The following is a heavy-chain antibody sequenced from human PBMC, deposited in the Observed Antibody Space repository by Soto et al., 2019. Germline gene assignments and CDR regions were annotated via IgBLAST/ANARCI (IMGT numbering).Heavy chain of an antibody. J-gene: IGHJ5*02. V-gene: IGHV3-7*01. D-gene: IGHD3-10*01. CDR2: IKPDVSEK. CDR1: GFTFSNYW. Sequence: GGSLRLSCVASGFTFSNYWVTWVRQAPGKGLEWVANIKPDVSEKNYVDSVKGRFTISRDDAKNSFYLQLNSLRADDTAVYYCARDFGNPKGRLDPWGQGTLVTVSS. CDR3: ARDFGNPKGRLDP.